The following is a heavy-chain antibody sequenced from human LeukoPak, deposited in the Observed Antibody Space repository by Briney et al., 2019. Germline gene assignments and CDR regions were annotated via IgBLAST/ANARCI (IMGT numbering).Heavy chain of an antibody. CDR2: ISGSGGNT. V-gene: IGHV3-23*01. CDR3: ARGNDAFDI. J-gene: IGHJ3*02. Sequence: GGSLRLSCAASGFTFSSYAMSWVRQAPGKGLEWVSAISGSGGNTYYADSVKGRFTISRDNAKNSLYLQTNSLRAEDTAVYYCARGNDAFDIWGQGTMVTVSS. CDR1: GFTFSSYA.